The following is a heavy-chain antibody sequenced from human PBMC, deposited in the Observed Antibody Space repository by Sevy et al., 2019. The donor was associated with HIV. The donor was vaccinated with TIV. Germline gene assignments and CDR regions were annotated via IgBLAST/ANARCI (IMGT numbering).Heavy chain of an antibody. Sequence: GGSLRLSCATSGFTFSPYSMNWVRQAPGKGLEGVSSISRSSTYIYYTDSVKGRFTLSRDNARTSLYLQMNSLRVDDTAVYYCARDSGYTGYDWGQGTLVTVSS. CDR3: ARDSGYTGYD. D-gene: IGHD5-12*01. CDR2: ISRSSTYI. CDR1: GFTFSPYS. J-gene: IGHJ4*02. V-gene: IGHV3-21*01.